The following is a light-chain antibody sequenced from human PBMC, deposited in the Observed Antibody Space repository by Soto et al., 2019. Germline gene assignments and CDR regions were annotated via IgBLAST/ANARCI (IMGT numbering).Light chain of an antibody. CDR2: SNN. CDR3: AEWDDSLNGHVV. CDR1: SSNIGSNT. V-gene: IGLV1-44*01. Sequence: QSVLTQPPSASGTPGQRVTISCSGSSSNIGSNTVNWYQQLPGTAPKFLIYSNNQRPSGVPDRFSGSKSGTSASLAISGPQYEDEADYYCAEWDDSLNGHVVLGGVTQLTVL. J-gene: IGLJ2*01.